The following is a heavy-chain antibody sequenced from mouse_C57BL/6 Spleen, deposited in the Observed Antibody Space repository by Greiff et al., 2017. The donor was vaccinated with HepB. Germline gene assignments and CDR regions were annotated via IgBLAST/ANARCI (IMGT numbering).Heavy chain of an antibody. V-gene: IGHV6-6*01. CDR3: TRDGSSDWYFDV. Sequence: EVQRVESGGGLVQPGGSMKLSCAASGFTFSDAWMDWVRQSPEKGLEWVAEIRNKANNHATYYAESVKGRFTISRDDSKSSVYLQMNSLRAEDTGIYYCTRDGSSDWYFDVWGTGTTVTVSS. D-gene: IGHD1-1*01. J-gene: IGHJ1*03. CDR1: GFTFSDAW. CDR2: IRNKANNHAT.